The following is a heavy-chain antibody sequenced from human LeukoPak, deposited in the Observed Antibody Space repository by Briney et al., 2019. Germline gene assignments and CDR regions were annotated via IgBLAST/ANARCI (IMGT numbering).Heavy chain of an antibody. V-gene: IGHV4-30-2*01. CDR2: INHSGST. CDR1: GGSISSGGYY. CDR3: ARNFCSSTSCYIVFDY. D-gene: IGHD2-2*02. J-gene: IGHJ4*02. Sequence: SQTLSLTCTVSGGSISSGGYYWSWIRQPPGKGLEWIGEINHSGSTNYNPSLKSRVTISVDTSKNQFSLKLSSVTAADTAVYYCARNFCSSTSCYIVFDYWGQGTLVTVSS.